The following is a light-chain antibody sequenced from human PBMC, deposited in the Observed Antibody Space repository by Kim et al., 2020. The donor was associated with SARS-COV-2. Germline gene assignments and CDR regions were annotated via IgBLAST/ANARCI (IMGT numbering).Light chain of an antibody. Sequence: APGETARMTCGGTNIGSKRVHWYRQMPGQAPVLVIYHDTDRPSGIPERLSGSKSGDTATLTISMVVAGDEADYYCQVWDNGSDHIVFGGGTQLTVL. CDR3: QVWDNGSDHIV. J-gene: IGLJ2*01. V-gene: IGLV3-21*04. CDR1: NIGSKR. CDR2: HDT.